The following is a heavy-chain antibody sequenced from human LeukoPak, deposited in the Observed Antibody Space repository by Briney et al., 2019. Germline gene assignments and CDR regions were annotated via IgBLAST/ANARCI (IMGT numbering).Heavy chain of an antibody. Sequence: SETLSLTCAVYGGSFSGYYRSWIRQPPGKRLEWIGEINHSGSTRYNPSLESRVTISLDTSKNQFSLKLTSVTAADTAVYYCARSIVVKGYSYDYWGQGTLVTVSS. J-gene: IGHJ4*02. CDR2: INHSGST. CDR3: ARSIVVKGYSYDY. D-gene: IGHD2-21*01. CDR1: GGSFSGYY. V-gene: IGHV4-34*01.